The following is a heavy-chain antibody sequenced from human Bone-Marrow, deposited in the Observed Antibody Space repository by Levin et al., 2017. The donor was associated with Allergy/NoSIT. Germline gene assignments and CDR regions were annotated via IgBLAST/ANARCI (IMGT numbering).Heavy chain of an antibody. J-gene: IGHJ2*01. CDR1: GGSISSGGYY. Sequence: SETLSLTCTVSGGSISSGGYYWSWIRQHPGKGLEWIGYIYYSGSTYSNPSLKSRVTISVDTSKNQFSLKLSSVTAADTAVYYCARAVRYQLRPVYWYFDLWGRGTLVTVSS. CDR3: ARAVRYQLRPVYWYFDL. V-gene: IGHV4-31*03. D-gene: IGHD2-2*01. CDR2: IYYSGST.